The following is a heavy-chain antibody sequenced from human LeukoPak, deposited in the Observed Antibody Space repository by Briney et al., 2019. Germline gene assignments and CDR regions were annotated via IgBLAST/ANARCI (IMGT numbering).Heavy chain of an antibody. CDR3: ARLAIYCSSTSCQNDY. Sequence: ASVKVSCKASGYTFTGYYMHWVRQAPGQGLEWMGWINPNSGGTNYAQKFQGRVTMTRDTSISTAYMELSRLRSDDTAVYYCARLAIYCSSTSCQNDYWGQGTLVTVSS. V-gene: IGHV1-2*02. CDR1: GYTFTGYY. CDR2: INPNSGGT. D-gene: IGHD2-2*01. J-gene: IGHJ4*02.